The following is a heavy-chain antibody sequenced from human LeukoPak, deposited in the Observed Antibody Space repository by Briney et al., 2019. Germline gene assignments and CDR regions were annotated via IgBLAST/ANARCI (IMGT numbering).Heavy chain of an antibody. CDR2: VNHSGST. J-gene: IGHJ4*02. Sequence: SETLSLTCAVYGVSFSDYFRCWIRQPPGKGLEWIGEVNHSGSTSYNPSLKSRVTISVDTSKNQFSLKLTSVTAADTAVYYCARALNLHTLDYWGPGTLVTVSS. D-gene: IGHD1-1*01. CDR1: GVSFSDYF. V-gene: IGHV4-34*01. CDR3: ARALNLHTLDY.